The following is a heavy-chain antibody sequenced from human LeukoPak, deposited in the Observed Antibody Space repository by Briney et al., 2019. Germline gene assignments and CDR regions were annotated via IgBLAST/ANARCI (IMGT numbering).Heavy chain of an antibody. J-gene: IGHJ4*02. V-gene: IGHV4-39*01. Sequence: SETLSLTCTVSGGSISISSYCWGWIRRPPGKGLEWIGSICYSGTTFYTPSLKSRGTISVDTSKNQFSLKLNSVTAADTAVYYCARQGLGFQAVDNWGQGTLVTVSS. CDR1: GGSISISSYC. D-gene: IGHD3-10*01. CDR3: ARQGLGFQAVDN. CDR2: ICYSGTT.